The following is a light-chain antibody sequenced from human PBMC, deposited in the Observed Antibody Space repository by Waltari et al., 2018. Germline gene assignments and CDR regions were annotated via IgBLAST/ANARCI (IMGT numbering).Light chain of an antibody. J-gene: IGLJ2*01. Sequence: QSVLTQPPSVSAAPGQKVTISCSGSCSHIGNYYVSWSHQHPGAAPKLLIYDNNKRPSGIPDRFSASKSGTSATLGITGLQIGDEADYYCATWDNSLTAVVFGGGTKLTVL. V-gene: IGLV1-51*01. CDR1: CSHIGNYY. CDR2: DNN. CDR3: ATWDNSLTAVV.